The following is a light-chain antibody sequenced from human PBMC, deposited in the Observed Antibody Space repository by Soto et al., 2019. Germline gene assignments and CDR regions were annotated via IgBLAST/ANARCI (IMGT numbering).Light chain of an antibody. V-gene: IGKV1-39*01. CDR1: QGISNS. J-gene: IGKJ1*01. CDR2: AAS. CDR3: QQSYSTTWT. Sequence: DIQITQSPSILSAFVGDTVTITCRASQGISNSLVWYQQKPGKAPKLLIYAASSLQSGVPSRFSGSGSETHFTLTISSLQPEDFATYSCQQSYSTTWTFGQGTKVDIK.